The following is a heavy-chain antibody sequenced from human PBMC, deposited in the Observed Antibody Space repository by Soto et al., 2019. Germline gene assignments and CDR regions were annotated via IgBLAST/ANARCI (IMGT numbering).Heavy chain of an antibody. V-gene: IGHV3-11*01. J-gene: IGHJ4*02. Sequence: PGGSLRLSCTASGFIFSNSYMSWLRQDLGKGLEWVSSISSRDLSTYYSDSVKGRFTIFRDNAKNTLFLHMSNLRAADTAVYYCARVSATGWHVNGRDYFDHWGLGTLGTVSS. D-gene: IGHD6-19*01. CDR1: GFIFSNSY. CDR2: ISSRDLST. CDR3: ARVSATGWHVNGRDYFDH.